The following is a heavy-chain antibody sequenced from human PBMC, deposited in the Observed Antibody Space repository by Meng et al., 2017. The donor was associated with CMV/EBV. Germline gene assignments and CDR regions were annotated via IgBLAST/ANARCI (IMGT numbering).Heavy chain of an antibody. CDR2: IYYSGST. D-gene: IGHD3-3*01. CDR3: ARDSRLYYDFWSGYPPSYGWFDP. J-gene: IGHJ5*02. V-gene: IGHV4-59*12. Sequence: SETLSLTCTVSGGSISSYYWSWIRQPPGKGLEWIGYIYYSGSTYYNPSLKSRVTISVDTSKNQFSLKLSSVTAADTAVYYCARDSRLYYDFWSGYPPSYGWFDPWGQGTLVTVSS. CDR1: GGSISSYY.